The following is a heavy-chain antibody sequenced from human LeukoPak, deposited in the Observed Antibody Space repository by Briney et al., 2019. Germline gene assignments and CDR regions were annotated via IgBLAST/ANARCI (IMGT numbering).Heavy chain of an antibody. V-gene: IGHV4-59*12. CDR2: IYYSGST. CDR3: ARESWHYYGSGTDSDAFDI. J-gene: IGHJ3*02. D-gene: IGHD3-10*01. Sequence: SETLSLTCTVSGDSFRSYYCSWIRQPPGKGLEWIGYIYYSGSTNYNPSLKGRVTISVDRSKNQFSLKLSSVTAADTAVYYCARESWHYYGSGTDSDAFDIWGQGTMVTVSS. CDR1: GDSFRSYY.